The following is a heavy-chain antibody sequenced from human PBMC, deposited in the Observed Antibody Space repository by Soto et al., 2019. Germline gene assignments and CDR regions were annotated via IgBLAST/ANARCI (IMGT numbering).Heavy chain of an antibody. CDR1: GYTFTSYG. J-gene: IGHJ4*02. D-gene: IGHD3-22*01. V-gene: IGHV1-18*04. CDR3: ARDLLDYYDRGSFDY. CDR2: ISAYNGNT. Sequence: VASVKVSCKASGYTFTSYGISWVRQAPGQGLEWMGWISAYNGNTNYAQKLQGRVTMTTDTSTSTAYMELRSLRSDDTAVYYCARDLLDYYDRGSFDYWGQGTLVTVSS.